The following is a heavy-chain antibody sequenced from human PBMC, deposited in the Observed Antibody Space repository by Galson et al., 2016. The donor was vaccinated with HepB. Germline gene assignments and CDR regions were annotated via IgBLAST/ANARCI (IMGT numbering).Heavy chain of an antibody. CDR1: GFYFSTYT. V-gene: IGHV3-48*02. D-gene: IGHD2/OR15-2a*01. Sequence: SLRLSCAASGFYFSTYTLNWVRQAPGKGPEWISYISNRGDIIYYADSEKGRFTVSRDNAKNSLFLQMNSLRDEDTAAYYCARDSLSPRGLGFWGQGTLVTVSS. CDR2: ISNRGDII. J-gene: IGHJ4*02. CDR3: ARDSLSPRGLGF.